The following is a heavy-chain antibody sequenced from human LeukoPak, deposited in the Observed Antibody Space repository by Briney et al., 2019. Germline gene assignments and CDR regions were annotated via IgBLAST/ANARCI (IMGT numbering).Heavy chain of an antibody. CDR2: ISWNSGSI. V-gene: IGHV3-9*01. Sequence: GGSLRLSCAASGFTFDDYAMHWVRQAPGKGLEWVSGISWNSGSIGYADSVKGRFTISRDNAKNSLYLQMNSLRAEDTALYYCAKDMGGSGDYWGQGTLVTVSS. CDR3: AKDMGGSGDY. J-gene: IGHJ4*02. D-gene: IGHD2-15*01. CDR1: GFTFDDYA.